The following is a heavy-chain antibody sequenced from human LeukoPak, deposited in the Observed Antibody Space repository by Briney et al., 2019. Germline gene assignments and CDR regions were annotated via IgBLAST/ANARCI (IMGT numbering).Heavy chain of an antibody. CDR1: GFSVSINY. J-gene: IGHJ4*02. CDR2: IYTGGST. V-gene: IGHV3-53*01. Sequence: GGSLRLSCAASGFSVSINYMNWVRQAPGKGLEWVSVIYTGGSTDYADSVKGRFTMSRDNSKNTLYLQMNSLRAEDTAVYYCARPVRGVIFYFDYWGQGTLVTVSS. CDR3: ARPVRGVIFYFDY. D-gene: IGHD3-10*01.